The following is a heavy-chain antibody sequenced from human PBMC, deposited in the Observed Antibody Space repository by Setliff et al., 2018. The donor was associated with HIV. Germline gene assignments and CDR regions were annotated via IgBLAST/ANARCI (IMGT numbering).Heavy chain of an antibody. V-gene: IGHV4-34*01. CDR1: GGPFTNHG. CDR3: TRSPGLRFVDS. D-gene: IGHD3-3*01. CDR2: IDNRGGY. J-gene: IGHJ4*02. Sequence: SETLSLTCAAYGGPFTNHGWNWIRQSPGKGLEWIGEIDNRGGYNYNPSFNSRVTISVDASKRQLSLKLKSVTAADTALYYFTRSPGLRFVDSWGQGTLVTVSS.